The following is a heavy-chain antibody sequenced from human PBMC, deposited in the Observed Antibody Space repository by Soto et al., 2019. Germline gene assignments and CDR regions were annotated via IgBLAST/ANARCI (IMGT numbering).Heavy chain of an antibody. Sequence: QVQLQQWGAGLLKPSETLSLTCAVYGGSFSGYYWSWIRQPPGKGLEWIGEINHSGSTNYNPSLKSRVTISVDTSKNQFSLKLSCVTAADTAVYYCARGAGYYSGGSCYGDAFDIWGQGTMVTVSS. CDR3: ARGAGYYSGGSCYGDAFDI. CDR1: GGSFSGYY. V-gene: IGHV4-34*01. CDR2: INHSGST. J-gene: IGHJ3*02. D-gene: IGHD2-15*01.